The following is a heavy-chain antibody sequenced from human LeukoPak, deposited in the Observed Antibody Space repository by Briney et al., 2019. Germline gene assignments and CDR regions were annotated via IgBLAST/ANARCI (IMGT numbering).Heavy chain of an antibody. Sequence: SETLSLTCAVYGGSFSGYYWSWIRQPPGKGLEGIGEINHSGSTNYNPSLTSRVTISVDTSKNQFSLKLSSVTAADTAVYYCAREPMELRHYFDYWGQGTLVTVSS. CDR3: AREPMELRHYFDY. V-gene: IGHV4-34*01. CDR1: GGSFSGYY. D-gene: IGHD1-7*01. J-gene: IGHJ4*02. CDR2: INHSGST.